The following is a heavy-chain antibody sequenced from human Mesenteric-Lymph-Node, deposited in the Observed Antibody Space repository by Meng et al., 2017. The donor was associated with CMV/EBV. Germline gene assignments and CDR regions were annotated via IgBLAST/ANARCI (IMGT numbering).Heavy chain of an antibody. Sequence: HVQLPQWGAGLLKPSETLSVTCAVYGGSFSGYYWNWIRQSPEKGLEWIGEINHSGSTTYNPSFTSRIIISVDTSTNQISLNMSSVTAADTAVYYCARGSSYDILTGYFDYWGQGALVTVSS. CDR1: GGSFSGYY. V-gene: IGHV4-34*01. CDR2: INHSGST. CDR3: ARGSSYDILTGYFDY. J-gene: IGHJ4*02. D-gene: IGHD3-9*01.